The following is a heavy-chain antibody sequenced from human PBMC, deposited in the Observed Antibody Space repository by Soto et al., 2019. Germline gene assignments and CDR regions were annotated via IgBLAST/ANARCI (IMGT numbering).Heavy chain of an antibody. CDR2: ISYDGSNK. D-gene: IGHD5-18*01. CDR1: GFTFSSYG. CDR3: AKGGYSYVYYYGMDV. V-gene: IGHV3-30*18. Sequence: QVQLVESGGGVVQPGRSLRLSCAATGFTFSSYGMHWVRQAPGKGLEWVAVISYDGSNKYYADSVKGRFTISRDNSKNTLYLQMNSRRAEDTAVYYCAKGGYSYVYYYGMDVWGQGTTVTVSS. J-gene: IGHJ6*02.